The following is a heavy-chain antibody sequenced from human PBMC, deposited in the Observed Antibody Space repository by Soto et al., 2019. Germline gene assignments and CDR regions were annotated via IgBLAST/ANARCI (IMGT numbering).Heavy chain of an antibody. D-gene: IGHD6-6*01. Sequence: GGSLRLSCAASGFTFSSYEMNWVRQAPGKGLEWVSYISSSGSTIYYADSVKGRFTISRDNSKNTLYLQMNSLRVEDTAVYYCVRERQLGVWGQGTTVTVSS. V-gene: IGHV3-48*03. CDR1: GFTFSSYE. J-gene: IGHJ6*02. CDR3: VRERQLGV. CDR2: ISSSGSTI.